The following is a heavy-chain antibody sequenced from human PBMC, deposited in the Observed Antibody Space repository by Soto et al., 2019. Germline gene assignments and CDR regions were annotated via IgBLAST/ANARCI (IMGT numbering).Heavy chain of an antibody. CDR1: GGSISSGDYY. CDR2: IYYSGST. V-gene: IGHV4-30-4*01. CDR3: AGISSIAARPWAFDI. D-gene: IGHD6-6*01. Sequence: QVQLQESGPGLVKPSQTLSLTCTVSGGSISSGDYYWSWIRQPPGKGLEWIGYIYYSGSTYYNPSLKSRVTISVDTSKNLFSLRLSSVTAADTAVYYCAGISSIAARPWAFDIWGQGTMVTVSS. J-gene: IGHJ3*02.